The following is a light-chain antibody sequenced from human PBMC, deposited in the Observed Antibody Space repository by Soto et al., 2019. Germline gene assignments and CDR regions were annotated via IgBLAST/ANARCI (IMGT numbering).Light chain of an antibody. Sequence: QSVLTQPASVSGSPGQSITISCTGTSSDVGGYNYVSWYQQHPGKAPQLMIYEVSNRPSGVSNRFSGSKSDNTASLTISGLQAEDEADYYCSSYKSFSTYVFGTGTKVTVL. CDR2: EVS. CDR1: SSDVGGYNY. CDR3: SSYKSFSTYV. V-gene: IGLV2-14*01. J-gene: IGLJ1*01.